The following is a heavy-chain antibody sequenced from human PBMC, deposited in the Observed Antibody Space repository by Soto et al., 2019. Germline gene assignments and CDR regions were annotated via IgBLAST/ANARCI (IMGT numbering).Heavy chain of an antibody. CDR3: AKEWYSSASPVPSIDY. D-gene: IGHD6-6*01. V-gene: IGHV3-30*18. CDR1: GFTFSSYG. CDR2: ISYDGSNK. Sequence: GGSLRLSCAASGFTFSSYGMHWVRQAPGKGLEWVAVISYDGSNKYYADSVKGRFTNSRDNSKNTMYLQMNSLRAEDTAVYYCAKEWYSSASPVPSIDYWGQGTLVTVSS. J-gene: IGHJ4*02.